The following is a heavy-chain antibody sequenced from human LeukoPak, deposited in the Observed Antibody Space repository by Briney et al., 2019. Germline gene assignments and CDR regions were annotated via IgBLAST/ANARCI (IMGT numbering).Heavy chain of an antibody. CDR1: GYSISSGYY. J-gene: IGHJ4*02. V-gene: IGHV4-38-2*01. Sequence: KPSETLSLTCAVSGYSISSGYYWVWIRQPPGKGLEWIGTIYQYGSTYYNPSLKSRVTISVDTSKNQFSLKLSSVTAADTAVYYCARHRSPDGSTSCYNDWGQGTLVTVSS. D-gene: IGHD2-2*02. CDR3: ARHRSPDGSTSCYND. CDR2: IYQYGST.